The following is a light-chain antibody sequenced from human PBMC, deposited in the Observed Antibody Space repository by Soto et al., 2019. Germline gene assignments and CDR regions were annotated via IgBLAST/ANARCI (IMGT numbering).Light chain of an antibody. CDR1: QGVGSN. Sequence: EIVMTQSPATLSVSPGEGVTLSCRASQGVGSNFAWYQQKPGQSPRLLIYGASTRATGVPARFSGSGSGTEFTLTISGLQSEDFAVYYCQQYTKWWTFGQGPKVEIK. V-gene: IGKV3-15*01. J-gene: IGKJ1*01. CDR3: QQYTKWWT. CDR2: GAS.